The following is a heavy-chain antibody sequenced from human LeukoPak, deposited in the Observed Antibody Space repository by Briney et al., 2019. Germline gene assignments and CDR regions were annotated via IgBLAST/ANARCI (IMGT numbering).Heavy chain of an antibody. Sequence: GGSLRLSCTASTFTVINNYMSWVRQAPGKGLEWVSAIIDDGSSTCYADSVKGRFSISRDNSKNTVYLQMNSLRAEDTAIYYCAKPHDSGWWMFDYWGQGTLVTVSS. CDR2: IIDDGSST. D-gene: IGHD6-13*01. CDR3: AKPHDSGWWMFDY. V-gene: IGHV3-23*01. J-gene: IGHJ4*02. CDR1: TFTVINNY.